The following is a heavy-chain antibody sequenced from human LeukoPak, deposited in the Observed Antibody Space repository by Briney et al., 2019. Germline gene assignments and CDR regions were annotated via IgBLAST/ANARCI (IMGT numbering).Heavy chain of an antibody. J-gene: IGHJ6*03. Sequence: GGSLRLSCAASGFTFSNYGMHWVRQAPGKGLEWVAFVRYDGSNKYYADSVKGRFTISRDNSKNTLYLQMNSLRAEDTAVYYCARDGDTAMDNYYYYMDVWGKGTTVTVSS. CDR2: VRYDGSNK. CDR1: GFTFSNYG. D-gene: IGHD5-18*01. CDR3: ARDGDTAMDNYYYYMDV. V-gene: IGHV3-30*02.